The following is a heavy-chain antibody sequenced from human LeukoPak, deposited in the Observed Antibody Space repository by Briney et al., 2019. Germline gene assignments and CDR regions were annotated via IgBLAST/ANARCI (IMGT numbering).Heavy chain of an antibody. CDR2: ITSGRSTI. D-gene: IGHD3-10*01. CDR1: GFTFSNYA. CDR3: ARDGGLVRGVIIRGDYFDY. V-gene: IGHV3-48*03. J-gene: IGHJ4*02. Sequence: GGSLRLSCAASGFTFSNYAMNWVRQAPGKGLEWVSKITSGRSTIYYADSVKGRFAISRDNAKNSLYLQMNSLRAEDAAVYYCARDGGLVRGVIIRGDYFDYWGQGTLVTVSS.